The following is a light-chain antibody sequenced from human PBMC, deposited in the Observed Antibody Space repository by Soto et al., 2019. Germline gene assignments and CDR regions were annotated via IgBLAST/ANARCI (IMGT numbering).Light chain of an antibody. Sequence: EIVMTQSPATLSVSPGESATLSCRANQTVSSNLAWYQQKPGQAPRLLIYGASTRATGMPARFSGSGSGTEFTLTISSLLSEDFAVYYCQQYNNWPPWTFGQGTKVEVK. CDR1: QTVSSN. CDR2: GAS. J-gene: IGKJ1*01. V-gene: IGKV3-15*01. CDR3: QQYNNWPPWT.